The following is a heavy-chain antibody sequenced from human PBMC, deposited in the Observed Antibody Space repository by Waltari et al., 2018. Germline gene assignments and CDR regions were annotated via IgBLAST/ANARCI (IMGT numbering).Heavy chain of an antibody. J-gene: IGHJ4*02. Sequence: QVQLQQWGAGLLKHSETLSLTCAVYGGSFSGYYWSWIRQPPGKGLEWIGEINHSGSANYSPSLKSRVTISVDTSKNQFSLKLSSVTAADTAVYYCARALGFSSSSGRIDSWGQGTLVTVSS. D-gene: IGHD6-6*01. CDR3: ARALGFSSSSGRIDS. CDR1: GGSFSGYY. V-gene: IGHV4-34*01. CDR2: INHSGSA.